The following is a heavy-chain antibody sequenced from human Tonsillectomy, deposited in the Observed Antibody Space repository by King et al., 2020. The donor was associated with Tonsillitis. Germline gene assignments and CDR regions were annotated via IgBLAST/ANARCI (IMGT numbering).Heavy chain of an antibody. CDR2: IKSKVDGGTI. V-gene: IGHV3-15*07. D-gene: IGHD2-15*01. CDR1: GFTFSNAW. CDR3: ATGGYFFDY. Sequence: VQLVESGGGLVKPGGSLRLSCAGSGFTFSNAWMNWVRQAPGKGLEWVGRIKSKVDGGTIDYVESVKGRFTVSRDDSKNTVYLQMNSLKTEDTSVYYCATGGYFFDYWGQGTMVTVSS. J-gene: IGHJ4*02.